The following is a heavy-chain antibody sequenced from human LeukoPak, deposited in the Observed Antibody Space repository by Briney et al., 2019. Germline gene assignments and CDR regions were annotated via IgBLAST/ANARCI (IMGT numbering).Heavy chain of an antibody. Sequence: GASVKVSCKASGGTFSSYAISWVRQAPGQGLEWMGWMNPNSGNTGYAQKFQGRVTMTRNTSISTAYMELSSLRSEDTAVYYCARVSGISTMVRGVIGYWGQGTLVTVSS. CDR1: GGTFSSYA. CDR3: ARVSGISTMVRGVIGY. D-gene: IGHD3-10*01. J-gene: IGHJ4*02. CDR2: MNPNSGNT. V-gene: IGHV1-8*02.